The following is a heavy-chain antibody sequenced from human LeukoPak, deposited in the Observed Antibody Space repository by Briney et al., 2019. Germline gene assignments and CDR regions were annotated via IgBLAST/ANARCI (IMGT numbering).Heavy chain of an antibody. CDR2: ISGSGGST. CDR3: ANIEHYPDY. D-gene: IGHD3-3*02. Sequence: QSGGSLRLSCAASGFTFSIYAMNWVRQAPGKGLEWVSVISGSGGSTYYADSVKGRFTISRDNSKNTLYLQMNSLRAEDTTVYYCANIEHYPDYWGQGTLVTVSS. J-gene: IGHJ4*02. CDR1: GFTFSIYA. V-gene: IGHV3-23*01.